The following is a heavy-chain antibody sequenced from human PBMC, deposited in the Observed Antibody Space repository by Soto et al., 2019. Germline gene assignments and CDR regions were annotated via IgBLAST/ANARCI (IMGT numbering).Heavy chain of an antibody. J-gene: IGHJ5*02. CDR1: GGSFSGYY. V-gene: IGHV4-34*01. CDR2: INHSGST. Sequence: QVQLQQWGAGLLKPSETLSLTCAVYGGSFSGYYWSWIRQPPGKGLEWMGEINHSGSTNYNPSLKSRVTISVDTSKNQFCLKLSSVTAADTAVYYCARAKYCSSTSCYGGWFDPWGQGTLVTVSS. CDR3: ARAKYCSSTSCYGGWFDP. D-gene: IGHD2-2*01.